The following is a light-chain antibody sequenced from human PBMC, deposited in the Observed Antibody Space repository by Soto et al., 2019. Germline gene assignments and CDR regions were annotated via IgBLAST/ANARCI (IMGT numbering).Light chain of an antibody. V-gene: IGKV1-39*01. CDR2: AAS. CDR1: QSISSF. Sequence: IQMTQSPSSLSSSVGDRVTITCRASQSISSFLNWYQQKPGKAPKLLIYAASSLQSGVPSRFSGSGSGTDLSLTISSLQTEDFATYYCHQSYSSPRFTFGPGTKVDI. CDR3: HQSYSSPRFT. J-gene: IGKJ3*01.